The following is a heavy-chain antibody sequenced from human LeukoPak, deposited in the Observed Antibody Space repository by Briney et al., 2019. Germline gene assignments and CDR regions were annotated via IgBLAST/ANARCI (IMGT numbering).Heavy chain of an antibody. CDR2: IFHSGSI. Sequence: SETLSLTCAVSGGSITNSNWWSWVRQPPGKGLEWIGEIFHSGSINYNLSLKSRVTISVDKSKDQFFLQLKSVSAADTAVYFCARGGSDGGATQFFDYWGQGILITVSA. CDR3: ARGGSDGGATQFFDY. D-gene: IGHD3-16*01. J-gene: IGHJ4*02. CDR1: GGSITNSNW. V-gene: IGHV4-4*02.